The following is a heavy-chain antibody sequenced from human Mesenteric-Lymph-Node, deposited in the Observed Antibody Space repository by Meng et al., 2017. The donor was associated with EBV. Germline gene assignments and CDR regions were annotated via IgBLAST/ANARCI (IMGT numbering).Heavy chain of an antibody. CDR3: ARRTPRGSVVLPAAFDF. CDR1: GGPFSNYY. CDR2: INHSETT. Sequence: QVQLQQWGAGLLKPSETLSLTCAAYGGPFSNYYWSWIRQAPGKGLEWIAEINHSETTNYNPSLVSRVSISVDRSKNQFSLRLSSVTAADTAVYYCARRTPRGSVVLPAAFDFWGQGALVTVSS. V-gene: IGHV4-34*01. J-gene: IGHJ4*02. D-gene: IGHD2-2*01.